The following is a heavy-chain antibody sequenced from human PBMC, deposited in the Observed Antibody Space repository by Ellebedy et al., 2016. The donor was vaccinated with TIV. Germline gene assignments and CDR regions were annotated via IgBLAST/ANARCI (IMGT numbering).Heavy chain of an antibody. CDR1: GGSISSGGYY. D-gene: IGHD5-18*01. Sequence: MPSETLSLTCTVSGGSISSGGYYWSWIRQHPGQGLEWIGYIYYSGSTYYNPSLKSRVTISVDTSKNQFSLKLSSVTAADTAVYYCARLGKDTAMVMVDYWGQGTLVTVSS. CDR2: IYYSGST. V-gene: IGHV4-31*03. CDR3: ARLGKDTAMVMVDY. J-gene: IGHJ4*02.